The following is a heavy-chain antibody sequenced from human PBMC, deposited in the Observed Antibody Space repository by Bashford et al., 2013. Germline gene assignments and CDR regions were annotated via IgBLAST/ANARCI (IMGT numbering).Heavy chain of an antibody. V-gene: IGHV1-46*02. CDR3: ARRMYYYDSSGYYHDAFDI. Sequence: ASVKVVLARHTGYTFNTYSIHWVRQAPGQGLEWMGIINPSGGGTTYAQKLQGRVTITRDTSASTAYMELSSLRSEDTAVYYCARRMYYYDSSGYYHDAFDIWGQGTMVTVSS. CDR2: INPSGGGT. CDR1: GYTFNTYS. D-gene: IGHD3-22*01. J-gene: IGHJ3*02.